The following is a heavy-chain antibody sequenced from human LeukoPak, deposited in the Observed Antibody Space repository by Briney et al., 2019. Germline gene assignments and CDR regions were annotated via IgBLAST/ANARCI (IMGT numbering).Heavy chain of an antibody. Sequence: GKGLECMGYIYNSASTYYNPALKSRVTISVNTSKSQCSLKLSSVTAADTAVYYCARLRGGAFVIRGQGTIVTVSS. J-gene: IGHJ3*02. V-gene: IGHV4-31*02. CDR2: IYNSAST. CDR3: ARLRGGAFVI. D-gene: IGHD5-12*01.